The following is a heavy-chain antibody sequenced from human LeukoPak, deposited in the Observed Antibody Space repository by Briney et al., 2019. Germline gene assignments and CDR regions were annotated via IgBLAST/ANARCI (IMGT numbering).Heavy chain of an antibody. J-gene: IGHJ4*02. Sequence: GESLKISCKASGYSFPTYWIGWVRQMPGKGLEWMGMLFPGDSEARYSPSFQGQVPISVDTSITTAYLQWSSLKASDTAMYYCARRAVDAAGYDTTFDYWGQGTLVTVSS. CDR3: ARRAVDAAGYDTTFDY. V-gene: IGHV5-51*01. D-gene: IGHD5-12*01. CDR1: GYSFPTYW. CDR2: LFPGDSEA.